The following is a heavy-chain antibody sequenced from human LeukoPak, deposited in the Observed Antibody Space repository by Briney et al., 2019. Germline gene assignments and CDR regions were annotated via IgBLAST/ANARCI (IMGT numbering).Heavy chain of an antibody. J-gene: IGHJ4*02. Sequence: PGRSLRLSCAASGFTFSAYALYWVRQARQAPGKGLEWVAIISYDGSNKYYADSVKGRFTISRDNSKNTLYLQMNSLRAEDTAVYYCARDYCSGSSCYSEGYWVEGTLVTVSS. CDR1: GFTFSAYA. D-gene: IGHD2-15*01. V-gene: IGHV3-30-3*01. CDR3: ARDYCSGSSCYSEGY. CDR2: ISYDGSNK.